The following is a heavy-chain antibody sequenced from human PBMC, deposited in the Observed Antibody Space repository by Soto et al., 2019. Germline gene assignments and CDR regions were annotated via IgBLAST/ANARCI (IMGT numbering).Heavy chain of an antibody. CDR2: VDHSGST. V-gene: IGHV4-38-2*01. CDR1: GYVITSGYY. CDR3: ARYFHTYSGPPI. J-gene: IGHJ4*02. D-gene: IGHD5-12*01. Sequence: LSLTCVVSGYVITSGYYWGWIRQPPGKGLEWIGTVDHSGSTYYDPSLQGRVTISIDTSKNQFSLKLTSVTAADTALYYCARYFHTYSGPPIWGQGTLVTVSS.